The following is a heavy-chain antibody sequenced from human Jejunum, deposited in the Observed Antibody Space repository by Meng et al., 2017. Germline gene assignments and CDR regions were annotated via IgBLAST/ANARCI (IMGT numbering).Heavy chain of an antibody. Sequence: QVQLVQSGAELKNHGASVKFSCKTSGYTFTSYGISWVRQAPGQGLEWMGWISVYHGNTNYAQKLQGRDTMTTDTSTSTAYMELRSRRTDDTAVYFCARDYSGTSYRYSDYWGQGTLVTVSS. V-gene: IGHV1-18*01. CDR2: ISVYHGNT. CDR1: GYTFTSYG. D-gene: IGHD1-26*01. CDR3: ARDYSGTSYRYSDY. J-gene: IGHJ4*02.